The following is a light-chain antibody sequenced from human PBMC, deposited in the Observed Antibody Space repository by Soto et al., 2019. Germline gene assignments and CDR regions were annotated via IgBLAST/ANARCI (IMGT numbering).Light chain of an antibody. Sequence: QSVLTQPPSVTEAPRQRVTLCCSGSSSNIGNNAVTWYQQLPGKAPKLLIYYDDLLPSGVSDRFSGSKSGTSASLAISGLQSDDEADYYCAAWDDSLNGFYVFGTGTKVTVL. CDR2: YDD. V-gene: IGLV1-36*01. CDR3: AAWDDSLNGFYV. CDR1: SSNIGNNA. J-gene: IGLJ1*01.